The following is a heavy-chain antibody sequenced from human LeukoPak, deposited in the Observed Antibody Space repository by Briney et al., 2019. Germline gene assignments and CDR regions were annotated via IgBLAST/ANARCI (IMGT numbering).Heavy chain of an antibody. J-gene: IGHJ4*02. D-gene: IGHD3-16*01. V-gene: IGHV3-7*01. CDR3: ARDYGDY. CDR2: IKEDGSEK. CDR1: GLSFSTYD. Sequence: GGSLRLSCAASGLSFSTYDMTWVRQAPGKGLEWVANIKEDGSEKYYVDSVEGRFTISRDNVKNSLYLQMHSLRAEDTAVYYCARDYGDYWGQGTLVTVSS.